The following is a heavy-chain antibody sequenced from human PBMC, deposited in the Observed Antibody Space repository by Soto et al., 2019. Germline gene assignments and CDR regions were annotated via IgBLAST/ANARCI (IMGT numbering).Heavy chain of an antibody. CDR1: GGSVSSSNW. D-gene: IGHD3-22*01. V-gene: IGHV4-4*02. Sequence: PSETLSLTCIVSGGSVSSSNWWSWVRQPPGQGLEWIGEIYHSGSTTYNPSLKSRATISVDKSENQFSLRLKSVTAADTAVYYCASVGSDYDNSGYSLPWGTGTLVTVSS. CDR2: IYHSGST. J-gene: IGHJ5*02. CDR3: ASVGSDYDNSGYSLP.